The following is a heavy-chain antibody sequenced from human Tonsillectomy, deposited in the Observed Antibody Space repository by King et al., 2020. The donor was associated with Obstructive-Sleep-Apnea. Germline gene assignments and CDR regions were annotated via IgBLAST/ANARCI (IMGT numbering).Heavy chain of an antibody. CDR1: GVTFSSYC. V-gene: IGHV3-30*02. Sequence: VQLVESGGGVVQPGGALRLSCAAAGVTFSSYCMHWGLQAPGKGLGWVAFLRDDGRNKYYADSVKGRFTISRDNSKNTLYLQMNSLRAEDTAVYYCAKDMVGKRWLQFGDFDYWGQGTLVTVSS. D-gene: IGHD5-24*01. CDR2: LRDDGRNK. CDR3: AKDMVGKRWLQFGDFDY. J-gene: IGHJ4*02.